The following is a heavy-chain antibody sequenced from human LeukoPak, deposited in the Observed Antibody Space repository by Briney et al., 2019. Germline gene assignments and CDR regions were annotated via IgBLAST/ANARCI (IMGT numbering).Heavy chain of an antibody. J-gene: IGHJ4*02. Sequence: SSVKVSCKASGGTFSSYAISWVRQAPGQGLEWMGGIIPIFGTANYAQKFQGRVTITADESTSTAYMELSSLRSEDTAVYYCAGRYWCGGSCYSAFFYFWGKGNLVTVSS. CDR1: GGTFSSYA. CDR2: IIPIFGTA. CDR3: AGRYWCGGSCYSAFFYF. D-gene: IGHD2-15*01. V-gene: IGHV1-69*01.